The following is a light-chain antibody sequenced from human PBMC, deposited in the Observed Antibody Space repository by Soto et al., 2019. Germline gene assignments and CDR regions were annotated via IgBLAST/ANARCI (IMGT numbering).Light chain of an antibody. CDR2: AAS. J-gene: IGKJ1*01. CDR1: QTISNY. V-gene: IGKV1-39*01. CDR3: QQSYSAPTWT. Sequence: DIQMTQSPSSLSASVGDRVTIACRASQTISNYLNWYQQKPGKAPRLLIYAASSLQSGVPSRFSGSGSGTDFTLTISSLQPEDFATYYCQQSYSAPTWTFGQGTQVESK.